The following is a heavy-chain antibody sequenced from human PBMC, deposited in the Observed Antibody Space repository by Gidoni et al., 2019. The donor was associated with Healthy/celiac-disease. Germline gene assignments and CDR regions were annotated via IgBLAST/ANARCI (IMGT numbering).Heavy chain of an antibody. CDR1: AGSISSYY. CDR3: ARDRGYCTNGVCPAGIDY. V-gene: IGHV4-59*01. CDR2: IYYSGST. D-gene: IGHD2-8*01. Sequence: QVQLQESGPGLVKPSETLSLTCTVSAGSISSYYWSWIRQPPGKGLEWIGYIYYSGSTNYNPSLKSRVTISVDTSKNQFSLKLSSVTAADTAVYYCARDRGYCTNGVCPAGIDYWGQGTLVTVSS. J-gene: IGHJ4*02.